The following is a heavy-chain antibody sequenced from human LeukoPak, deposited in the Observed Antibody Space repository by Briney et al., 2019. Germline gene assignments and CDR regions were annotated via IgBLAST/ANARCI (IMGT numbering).Heavy chain of an antibody. Sequence: PGGSPRLSCAASGFTFSSYSMNWVRQAPGKGLEWASSISSSSSYIYYADSVKGRFTISRDNAKNSLYLQMNSLRAEDTAVYYCASDSGSYFWGQGTMVTVSS. CDR2: ISSSSSYI. D-gene: IGHD1-26*01. CDR3: ASDSGSYF. V-gene: IGHV3-21*01. CDR1: GFTFSSYS. J-gene: IGHJ3*01.